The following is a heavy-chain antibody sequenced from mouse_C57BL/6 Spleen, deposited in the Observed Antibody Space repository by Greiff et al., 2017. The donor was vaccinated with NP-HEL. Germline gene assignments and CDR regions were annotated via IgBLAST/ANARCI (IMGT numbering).Heavy chain of an antibody. Sequence: VQLQQSGPELVKPGASVKISCKASGYTFTDYYMNWVKQSHGKSLEWIGDINPNNGGTSYNQKFKGKATLTVDKSSSTAYMELRSLTSEDSAVYYCARGRNFYDYDGYAMDYWGQGTSVTVSS. CDR1: GYTFTDYY. J-gene: IGHJ4*01. CDR3: ARGRNFYDYDGYAMDY. D-gene: IGHD2-4*01. V-gene: IGHV1-26*01. CDR2: INPNNGGT.